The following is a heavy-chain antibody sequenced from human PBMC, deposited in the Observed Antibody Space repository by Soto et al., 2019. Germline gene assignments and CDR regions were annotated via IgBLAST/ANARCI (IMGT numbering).Heavy chain of an antibody. D-gene: IGHD2-2*01. J-gene: IGHJ4*02. Sequence: GGSLRLSCAASGFTFSSYAMHWVRQAPGKGLEWVAAISYDGGYKYYADSVKGRFTISRDNAKNSLYLQMTSLRAEDTAVYYCARPARECSSPGCANWGQGTLVTVSS. V-gene: IGHV3-30-3*01. CDR2: ISYDGGYK. CDR3: ARPARECSSPGCAN. CDR1: GFTFSSYA.